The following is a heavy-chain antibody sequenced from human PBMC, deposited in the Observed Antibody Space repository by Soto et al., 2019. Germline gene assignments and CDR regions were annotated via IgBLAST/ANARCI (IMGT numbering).Heavy chain of an antibody. V-gene: IGHV4-59*01. CDR1: GGSISSYY. CDR2: IYYSGST. J-gene: IGHJ6*02. CDR3: ARDKGTMVRGVITDYYYYYGMDV. D-gene: IGHD3-10*01. Sequence: QVQLQESGPGLVKPSETLSLTCTVSGGSISSYYWSWIRQPPGKGLEWIGYIYYSGSTNYNPSLKSRVTISVDTSKNQFSLKLSSVTAADTAVYYCARDKGTMVRGVITDYYYYYGMDVWGQGTTVTVSS.